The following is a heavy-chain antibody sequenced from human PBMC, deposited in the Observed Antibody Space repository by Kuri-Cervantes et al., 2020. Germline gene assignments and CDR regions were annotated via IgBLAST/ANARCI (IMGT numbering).Heavy chain of an antibody. Sequence: GSLRLSCVASGFTFSDASMSWVRQAPGKGLEWIGRIKTKADREATDYAAPVEGRFTISRDDAKNTLYLQMNSLKSEDTAVYYCTIDGDDRSGYSAVEYFQHWGQGTLVTVSS. J-gene: IGHJ1*01. V-gene: IGHV3-15*01. CDR2: IKTKADREAT. D-gene: IGHD3-22*01. CDR3: TIDGDDRSGYSAVEYFQH. CDR1: GFTFSDAS.